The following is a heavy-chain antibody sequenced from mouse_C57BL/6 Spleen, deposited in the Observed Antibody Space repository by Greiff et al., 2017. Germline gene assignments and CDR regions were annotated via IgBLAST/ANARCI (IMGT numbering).Heavy chain of an antibody. CDR1: GYTFTSYW. Sequence: VQLQQPGAELVMPGASVKLSCKASGYTFTSYWMHWVKQRPGQGLEWIGEIDPSDSYTNYNQKFKGKSTLTVDKSSSTAYMQRSSLTSEYSAVYYCARTSNYAHYYAMDYWGQGTSVTVSS. J-gene: IGHJ4*01. CDR3: ARTSNYAHYYAMDY. V-gene: IGHV1-69*01. D-gene: IGHD2-5*01. CDR2: IDPSDSYT.